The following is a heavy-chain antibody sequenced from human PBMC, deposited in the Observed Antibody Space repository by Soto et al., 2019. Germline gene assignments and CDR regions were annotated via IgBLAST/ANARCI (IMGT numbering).Heavy chain of an antibody. V-gene: IGHV3-7*03. Sequence: EVHLVESGGGLVQPGGSLRLSCATSGFTFRSYWMTWVRQAPGKGLEWVASIKQDGSEDHYVDSVKGRFTISRDNAENSLYLQMNGLKVDDTAVYYCARDPGRRFDYWGPGTLVTVSS. CDR2: IKQDGSED. CDR1: GFTFRSYW. D-gene: IGHD1-1*01. CDR3: ARDPGRRFDY. J-gene: IGHJ4*02.